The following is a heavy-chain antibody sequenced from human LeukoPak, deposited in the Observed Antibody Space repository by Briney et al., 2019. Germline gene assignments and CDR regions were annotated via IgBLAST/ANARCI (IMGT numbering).Heavy chain of an antibody. CDR1: GYTFTSYA. CDR2: INAGNGNT. D-gene: IGHD2-15*01. J-gene: IGHJ3*02. Sequence: RASVKVSCKASGYTFTSYAMHWVRQAPGQRLEWMGWINAGNGNTKYSQKFQGRVTTTRDTSASTAYMELSSLRSEDTTVYYCARVGPGDAFDTWGQGTMVTVSS. V-gene: IGHV1-3*01. CDR3: ARVGPGDAFDT.